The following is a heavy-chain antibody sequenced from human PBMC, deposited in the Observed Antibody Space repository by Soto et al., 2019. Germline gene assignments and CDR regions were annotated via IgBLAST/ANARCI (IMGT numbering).Heavy chain of an antibody. CDR3: ARVGITIFGVVMGWFDP. CDR2: ISAYNGNT. V-gene: IGHV1-18*01. D-gene: IGHD3-3*01. CDR1: GYTFTSYG. J-gene: IGHJ5*02. Sequence: ASVKVSCKASGYTFTSYGISWVRQAPGQWLEWMGWISAYNGNTNYAQKLQGRVTMTTDTSTSTAYMELRSLRSDDTAVYYCARVGITIFGVVMGWFDPWGQGTLVTVSS.